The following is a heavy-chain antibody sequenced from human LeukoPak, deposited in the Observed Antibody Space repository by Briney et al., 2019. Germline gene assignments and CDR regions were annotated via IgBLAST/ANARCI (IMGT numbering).Heavy chain of an antibody. CDR3: AIEPNSRGYSNGFLEV. CDR2: IYNTGST. J-gene: IGHJ6*02. D-gene: IGHD5-18*01. CDR1: GGSISSGGYY. Sequence: SETLSLTCTVSGGSISSGGYYWSWIRQHPGRGLEWIGYIYNTGSTYYNPSLKSRVTMSVEMSENQFSLKLSSVTAADTAVYYCAIEPNSRGYSNGFLEVWGQGTAVTVSS. V-gene: IGHV4-31*03.